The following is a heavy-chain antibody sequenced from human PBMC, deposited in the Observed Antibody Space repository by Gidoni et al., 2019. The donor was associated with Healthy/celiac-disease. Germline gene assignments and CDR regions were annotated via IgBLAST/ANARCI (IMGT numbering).Heavy chain of an antibody. Sequence: HVQLVQSGAAVKKPGASVKVSCTASGYTFTRYAMHWVRQAPGQRLEWMGWINAGNGNTKYSQKFQGRVTITRDTSASTAYMELSSLRSEDTAVYYCARDAATVTTYLLFDYWGQGTLVTVSS. CDR3: ARDAATVTTYLLFDY. D-gene: IGHD4-17*01. J-gene: IGHJ4*02. CDR2: INAGNGNT. CDR1: GYTFTRYA. V-gene: IGHV1-3*01.